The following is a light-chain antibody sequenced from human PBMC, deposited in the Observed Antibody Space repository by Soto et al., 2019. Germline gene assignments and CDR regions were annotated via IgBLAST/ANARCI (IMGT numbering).Light chain of an antibody. CDR2: AAC. V-gene: IGKV1-39*01. CDR3: QQSYNSRQT. Sequence: DIKMTQSPSSLFASVGDEVTITYLASQTIMTYLNWYQLKPGKPPRLLIYAACSWQSGVSSRFSGSGSGTDFTLTISSLQPEDFATYSCQQSYNSRQTFGQGTKV. J-gene: IGKJ1*01. CDR1: QTIMTY.